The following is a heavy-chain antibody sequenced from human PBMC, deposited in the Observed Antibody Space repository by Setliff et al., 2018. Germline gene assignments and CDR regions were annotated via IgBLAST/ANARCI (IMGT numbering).Heavy chain of an antibody. CDR1: GSSLNTTGEG. V-gene: IGHV2-5*02. CDR3: ALRRGNEWHLVRWFDP. CDR2: VYWDGDQ. J-gene: IGHJ5*02. D-gene: IGHD6-6*01. Sequence: SGPTLVNPSQTLTLTCTFSGSSLNTTGEGVGWIRQPPGKALEWLALVYWDGDQRYSPSLNSRLSITRDSSKSQVFLTMTNMDPVDTATYYCALRRGNEWHLVRWFDPWGPGIQVTV.